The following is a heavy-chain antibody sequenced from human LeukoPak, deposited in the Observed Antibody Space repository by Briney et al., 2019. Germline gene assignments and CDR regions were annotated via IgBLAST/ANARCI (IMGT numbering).Heavy chain of an antibody. V-gene: IGHV3-9*01. CDR1: GFPFDDYA. D-gene: IGHD3-10*01. CDR3: AKGLYGSGSYPDY. CDR2: ISWNSGSI. J-gene: IGHJ4*02. Sequence: GGSLRLSCAASGFPFDDYAMHWVRQAPGKGLEWVSGISWNSGSIGYADSVKGRFTISRDNAKNSLYLQMNSLRAEDTALYYCAKGLYGSGSYPDYWGQGTLVTVSS.